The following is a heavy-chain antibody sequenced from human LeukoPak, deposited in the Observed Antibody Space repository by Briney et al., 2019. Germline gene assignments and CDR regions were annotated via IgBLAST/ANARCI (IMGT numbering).Heavy chain of an antibody. CDR1: GGSISSSSYY. Sequence: PSETLSLTCTVSGGSISSSSYYWGWIRQPPGKGLEWIGEINHSGSTNYNPSLKSRVTISVDTSKNQFSLKLSSVTAADTAVYYCARWVYGWFDPWGQGTLVTVSS. CDR3: ARWVYGWFDP. D-gene: IGHD4-17*01. J-gene: IGHJ5*02. V-gene: IGHV4-39*07. CDR2: INHSGST.